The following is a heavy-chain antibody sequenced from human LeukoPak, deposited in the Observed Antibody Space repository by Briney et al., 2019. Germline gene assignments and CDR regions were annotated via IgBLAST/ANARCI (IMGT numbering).Heavy chain of an antibody. CDR3: ARLPKHIVVVTATLFDY. J-gene: IGHJ4*02. CDR2: IYPGDSDT. CDR1: GYSFTSYW. V-gene: IGHV5-51*01. Sequence: GESLKISCKGSGYSFTSYWIGWVRQMPGKGLEWMGIIYPGDSDTRYSPSFQGQVTISADKPISTAYLQWSSLKASDTAMYYCARLPKHIVVVTATLFDYWGQGTLVTVSS. D-gene: IGHD2-21*02.